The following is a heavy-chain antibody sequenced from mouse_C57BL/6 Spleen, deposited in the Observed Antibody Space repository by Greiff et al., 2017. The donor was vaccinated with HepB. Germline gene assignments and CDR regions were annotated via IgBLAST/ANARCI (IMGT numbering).Heavy chain of an antibody. CDR2: ISSGSSTI. V-gene: IGHV5-17*01. J-gene: IGHJ3*01. CDR3: ARQYYDYDGTWFAY. Sequence: EVKLQESGGGLVKPGGSLKLSCAASGFTFSDYGMHWVRQAPEKGLEWVAYISSGSSTIYYADTVKGRFTISRDNAKNTLFLQMTSLRSEDTAMYYCARQYYDYDGTWFAYWGQGTLVTVSA. D-gene: IGHD2-4*01. CDR1: GFTFSDYG.